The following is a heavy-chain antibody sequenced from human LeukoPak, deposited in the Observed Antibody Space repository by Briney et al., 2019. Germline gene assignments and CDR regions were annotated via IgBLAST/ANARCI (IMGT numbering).Heavy chain of an antibody. V-gene: IGHV1-2*02. Sequence: ASVKVSCKTSGYTFTDYYMNWVRQAPGQGLEWMGWINPDSGGTKYARKFQGRVTMTRDTSISTAYMELSRLRSDDTAVYYCARDHPLDTGANWFDPWGQGTLVTVSS. J-gene: IGHJ5*02. D-gene: IGHD7-27*01. CDR1: GYTFTDYY. CDR3: ARDHPLDTGANWFDP. CDR2: INPDSGGT.